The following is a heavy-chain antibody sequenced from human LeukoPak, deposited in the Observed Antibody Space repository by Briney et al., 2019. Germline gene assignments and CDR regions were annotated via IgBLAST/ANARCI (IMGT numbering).Heavy chain of an antibody. J-gene: IGHJ4*02. CDR3: TVRGVIMGSSNDY. V-gene: IGHV4-59*12. CDR2: IYYSGST. D-gene: IGHD3-10*01. CDR1: GGSISSYY. Sequence: NPSETLSLTCTVSGGSISSYYWSWIRQPPGKGLEWIGYIYYSGSTNYNPSLKSRVTISVDTSKNQFSLKLSSVTAADTAVYYCTVRGVIMGSSNDYWGQGTLVTVSS.